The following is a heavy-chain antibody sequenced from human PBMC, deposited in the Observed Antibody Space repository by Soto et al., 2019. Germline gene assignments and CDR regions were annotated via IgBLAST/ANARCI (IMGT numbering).Heavy chain of an antibody. CDR1: GFTFSSYS. D-gene: IGHD2-2*01. V-gene: IGHV3-48*02. CDR3: ARAGTSLGYCSSTSCYEFDY. J-gene: IGHJ4*02. CDR2: ISRSSSNI. Sequence: EVQLVESGGALVQPGGSLRLSCAASGFTFSSYSMNWVRQAPGKGLQWVSYISRSSSNIYYADSVKGRFTISRDNTNNSLYLQMNTLTDQDTAVYYCARAGTSLGYCSSTSCYEFDYWGQGTLVTVSS.